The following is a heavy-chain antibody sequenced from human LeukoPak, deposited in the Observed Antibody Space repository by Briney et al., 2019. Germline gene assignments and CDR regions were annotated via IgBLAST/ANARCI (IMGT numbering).Heavy chain of an antibody. J-gene: IGHJ4*02. D-gene: IGHD5/OR15-5a*01. CDR1: GGSINSSSYY. CDR3: ARHVSKLPIDY. CDR2: IYYSGST. Sequence: SETLSLNCTVSGGSINSSSYYWGWIRQRPGKRLQWFGRIYYSGSTYYNPPLKMQHTISADTSKNQFSLNLRSVTSADSAVHYGARHVSKLPIDYWGQGTLVTVSS. V-gene: IGHV4-39*01.